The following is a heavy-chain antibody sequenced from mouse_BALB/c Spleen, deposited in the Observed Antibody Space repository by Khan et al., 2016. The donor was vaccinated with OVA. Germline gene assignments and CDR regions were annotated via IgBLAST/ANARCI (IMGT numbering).Heavy chain of an antibody. CDR3: ARAFYDGAWFAY. D-gene: IGHD1-1*01. CDR2: IWAGGST. Sequence: QVQLKESGPGLVAPSQTLSITCTVSGFSVTNYGVHWVRQPPGKGLEWLGVIWAGGSTNRNSALMSSLSISKDDSKSQVFLTMNSLQTDDTAIYYCARAFYDGAWFAYWGQGTLVTVSA. CDR1: GFSVTNYG. V-gene: IGHV2-9*02. J-gene: IGHJ3*01.